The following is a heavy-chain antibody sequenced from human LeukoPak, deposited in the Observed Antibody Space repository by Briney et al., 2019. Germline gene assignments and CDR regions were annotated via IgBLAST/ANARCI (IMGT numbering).Heavy chain of an antibody. J-gene: IGHJ6*04. V-gene: IGHV1-69*13. D-gene: IGHD3-16*01. Sequence: SVRVSCKSSGGTFSTFTGNWVRQVPGQGLEWMGGIIPVFGTAKYTQKFQDRVTITADEPTSRVYLEVSALTSEDTAVYFCASDYKPRAVDVHMKDLYYDHLNVWGKGTTVTVSS. CDR3: ASDYKPRAVDVHMKDLYYDHLNV. CDR2: IIPVFGTA. CDR1: GGTFSTFT.